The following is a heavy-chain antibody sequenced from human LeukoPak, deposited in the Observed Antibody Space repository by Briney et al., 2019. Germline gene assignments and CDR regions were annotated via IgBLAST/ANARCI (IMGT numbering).Heavy chain of an antibody. V-gene: IGHV4-34*01. D-gene: IGHD2-21*01. J-gene: IGHJ4*02. Sequence: SETLSLTCAVYGGSFSGYYWSWIRQPPGKGLEWIGEINHSGSTNYNPPLKSRVTISVDTSKNQFSLKLSSVTAADTAVYYCARGRWSIPLPWYWGQGTLVTVSS. CDR1: GGSFSGYY. CDR2: INHSGST. CDR3: ARGRWSIPLPWY.